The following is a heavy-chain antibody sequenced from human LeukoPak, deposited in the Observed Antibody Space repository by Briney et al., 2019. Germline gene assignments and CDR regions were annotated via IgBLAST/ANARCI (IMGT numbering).Heavy chain of an antibody. V-gene: IGHV3-30*04. D-gene: IGHD4-23*01. CDR2: VSKDGNTK. CDR3: ARANYGGNPRYFQH. Sequence: GRSLRLSCVASGFTFSTYAIHWVRQAPGKGLEWVAVVSKDGNTKYYADSVKGRFTISRDNAQSSMYLQMNSLRAEDTAVYYCARANYGGNPRYFQHWGQGTLVTVSS. CDR1: GFTFSTYA. J-gene: IGHJ1*01.